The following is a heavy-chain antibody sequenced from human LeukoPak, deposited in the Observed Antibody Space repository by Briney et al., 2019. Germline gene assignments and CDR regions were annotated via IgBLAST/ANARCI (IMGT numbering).Heavy chain of an antibody. D-gene: IGHD6-19*01. CDR1: DGSISSSSYY. CDR2: IYYSGST. Sequence: SQTLSLTCTVSDGSISSSSYYWGWVRQPPGEGLEWIGSIYYSGSTYYNPSLKSRVTISVDTSKNQFSLKLSSVTAADTAVYYCARTSYSSGWYLDYWGQGTLVTVSS. CDR3: ARTSYSSGWYLDY. V-gene: IGHV4-39*07. J-gene: IGHJ4*02.